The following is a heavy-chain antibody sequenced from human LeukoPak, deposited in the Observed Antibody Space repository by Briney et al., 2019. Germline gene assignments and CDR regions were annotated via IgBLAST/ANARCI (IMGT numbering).Heavy chain of an antibody. CDR3: AREVPDYYGSGSPFDY. Sequence: PPETLSLTCTVSGGSISSYYWSWIRQPPGKGLEWIGYIYYSWSTNYNPSRKSRVTISVDTSKNKFSLKLSSVTAADTAVYYCAREVPDYYGSGSPFDYWGQGTLVTVSS. J-gene: IGHJ4*02. CDR1: GGSISSYY. V-gene: IGHV4-59*01. CDR2: IYYSWST. D-gene: IGHD3-10*01.